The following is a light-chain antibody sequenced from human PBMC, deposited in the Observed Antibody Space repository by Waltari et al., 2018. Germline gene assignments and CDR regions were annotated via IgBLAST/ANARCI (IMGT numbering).Light chain of an antibody. V-gene: IGKV3-11*01. Sequence: ELVLTQPPATLSLSPGERATLPCRASQSVCSYLAWFQQKPGQAPRLLIYDASNRATGIPARFSGSGSGTDFTLTISSLEPEDFAVYYCQQRTNWPLTFGGGTKVEIK. CDR3: QQRTNWPLT. CDR1: QSVCSY. CDR2: DAS. J-gene: IGKJ4*01.